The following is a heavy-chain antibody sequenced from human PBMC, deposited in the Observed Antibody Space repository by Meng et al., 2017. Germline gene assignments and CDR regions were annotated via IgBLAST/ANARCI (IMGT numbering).Heavy chain of an antibody. Sequence: ASVKVSCKASGYTFTGYYMHWVRQAPGQGLEGMGIINPSGGSTSYAQKFQGRVTMTRDTSTSTVYMELSSLRSEDTAVYYCARVGYYGSGSYSWFDPWGQGTLVTVSS. V-gene: IGHV1-46*01. J-gene: IGHJ5*02. CDR3: ARVGYYGSGSYSWFDP. CDR1: GYTFTGYY. CDR2: INPSGGST. D-gene: IGHD3-10*01.